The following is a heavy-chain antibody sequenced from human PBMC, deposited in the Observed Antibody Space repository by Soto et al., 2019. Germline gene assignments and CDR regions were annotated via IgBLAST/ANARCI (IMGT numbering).Heavy chain of an antibody. V-gene: IGHV6-1*01. CDR3: VRLIGNSWLDF. CDR1: GDSFSSSSVT. CDR2: TYYRSKWYN. D-gene: IGHD1-26*01. J-gene: IGHJ5*01. Sequence: SQTLSLTCAIPGDSFSSSSVTWNWIRQSPSRGLEWLGRTYYRSKWYNDYAESVKSRITINPDTSKNQFSLHLNSVTPEDTAVYYCVRLIGNSWLDFWGQGTLVTVSS.